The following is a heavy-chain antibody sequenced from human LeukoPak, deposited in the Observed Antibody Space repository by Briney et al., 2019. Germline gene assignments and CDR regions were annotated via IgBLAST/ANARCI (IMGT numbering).Heavy chain of an antibody. CDR1: GYTFSNYD. Sequence: GASVTVSCKASGYTFSNYDINWVRQAYGQGLEWMGWMNPNSANTGYAQKFQGRVTMTTNTSINTAYMELSSLRSEDTALYYCARGGTRYCASTSCSDYYYYGVDVWGQGTTVTVSS. J-gene: IGHJ6*02. CDR3: ARGGTRYCASTSCSDYYYYGVDV. D-gene: IGHD2-2*01. V-gene: IGHV1-8*01. CDR2: MNPNSANT.